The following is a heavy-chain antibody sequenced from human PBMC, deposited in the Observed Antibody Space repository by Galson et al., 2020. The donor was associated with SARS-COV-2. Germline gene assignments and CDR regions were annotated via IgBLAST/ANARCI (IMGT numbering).Heavy chain of an antibody. CDR1: GFTFSTYD. J-gene: IGHJ3*02. D-gene: IGHD3-3*01. CDR2: IGPSGSTR. Sequence: GESLKISCVASGFTFSTYDMNWVRQAPGKGLEWMSFIGPSGSTRYYAGSVMGRFTISRDNARNSLYLQMNSLRAEDTAVYYCARVDLWSGSGGDACDIWCQGTMVTVSS. CDR3: ARVDLWSGSGGDACDI. V-gene: IGHV3-48*03.